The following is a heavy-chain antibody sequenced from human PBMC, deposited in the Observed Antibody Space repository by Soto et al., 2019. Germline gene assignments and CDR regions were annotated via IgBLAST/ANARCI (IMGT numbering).Heavy chain of an antibody. Sequence: QVQLVQSGAEVKKPGGSVKVSCKASGYTFTSYAMHWVRQAPGQRLEWMGWINAGNRNTKYSQNFQGRVTITRDTSASTAYMELSSLRSEDTAVYYSARGGSLYWYFDLWGRGTLVTVSS. CDR1: GYTFTSYA. D-gene: IGHD1-26*01. CDR2: INAGNRNT. J-gene: IGHJ2*01. V-gene: IGHV1-3*01. CDR3: ARGGSLYWYFDL.